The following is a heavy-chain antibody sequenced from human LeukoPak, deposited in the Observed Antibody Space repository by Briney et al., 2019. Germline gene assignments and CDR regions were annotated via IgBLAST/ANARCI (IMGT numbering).Heavy chain of an antibody. V-gene: IGHV4-4*07. Sequence: SETLSLTCTVSGGSITIYYWSWIRQPAGKGLEWIGRIYTSGSTNYNPSLKSRVTMSVDTSKNQFSLKLSSVTAADTAVYYCARGSIVGATFDYFDYWGQGTLVTVSS. D-gene: IGHD1-26*01. CDR1: GGSITIYY. CDR3: ARGSIVGATFDYFDY. J-gene: IGHJ4*02. CDR2: IYTSGST.